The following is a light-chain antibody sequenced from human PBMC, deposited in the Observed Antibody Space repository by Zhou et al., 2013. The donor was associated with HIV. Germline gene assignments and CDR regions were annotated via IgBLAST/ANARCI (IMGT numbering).Light chain of an antibody. CDR3: QQYDAFPLT. J-gene: IGKJ4*01. Sequence: AIQITQSPSSLSASTGDTVNITCQTSQHIRSSLAWYRQKPGKVPELLIYAASNLQRGVPPRFSGSGSGTGFTLTISCLQSEDLATFYXQQYDAFPLTFGGGPRWTSN. CDR2: AAS. V-gene: IGKV1-8*01. CDR1: QHIRSS.